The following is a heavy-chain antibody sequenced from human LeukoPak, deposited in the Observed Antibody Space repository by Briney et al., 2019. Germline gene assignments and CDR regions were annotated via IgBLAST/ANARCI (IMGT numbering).Heavy chain of an antibody. CDR1: GFSFTTYS. Sequence: GGSLRPSCAASGFSFTTYSMNWVRQAPGRGLEWVSSISSTSNSINYADSVKGRFTISRDNAKNSLYLQMNSLRAEDTAVYYCARDRIQEIVPVGGYYYYYMDVWGKGTTVTVSS. CDR2: ISSTSNSI. CDR3: ARDRIQEIVPVGGYYYYYMDV. D-gene: IGHD2-8*02. J-gene: IGHJ6*03. V-gene: IGHV3-21*01.